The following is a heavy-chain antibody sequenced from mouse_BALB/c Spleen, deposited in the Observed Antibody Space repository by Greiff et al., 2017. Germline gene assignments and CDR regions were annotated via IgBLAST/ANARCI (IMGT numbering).Heavy chain of an antibody. J-gene: IGHJ2*01. V-gene: IGHV1-31*01. CDR3: ARAGPTGDFDY. CDR1: GYSFTGYY. D-gene: IGHD3-1*01. CDR2: INPYNGAT. Sequence: EVKLQESGPELVKPGASVKISCKASGYSFTGYYMHWVKQSHVKSLEWIGRINPYNGATSYNQNFKDKASLTVDKSSSTAYMELHSLTSEDSAVYYCARAGPTGDFDYWGQGTTLTVSS.